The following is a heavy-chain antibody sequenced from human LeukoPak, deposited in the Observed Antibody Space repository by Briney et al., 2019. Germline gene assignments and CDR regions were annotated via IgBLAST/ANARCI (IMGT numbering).Heavy chain of an antibody. J-gene: IGHJ4*02. CDR1: GDSISSGDYY. CDR3: ARDRQGPTDY. CDR2: ISSSGST. Sequence: PSQTLSLTCTVSGDSISSGDYYWSWIRQPAWKGLEWIGRISSSGSTNYNPSLKSRVTISVDTSKNQFSLKLSSVTAADTAVYFCARDRQGPTDYWGQGTLVTVSS. V-gene: IGHV4-61*02.